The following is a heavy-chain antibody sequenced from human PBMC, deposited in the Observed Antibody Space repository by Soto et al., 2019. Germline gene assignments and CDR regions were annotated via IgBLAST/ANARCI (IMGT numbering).Heavy chain of an antibody. V-gene: IGHV6-1*01. Sequence: SQALSLTCAISGDSVSRNSAAWNWIRQSPSRGLEWLGRTYFRSKWYNDYAVSVKSRITINPDTSKNQFSLQLNSVTPEDTAVYYCVIAIKTGTSPGFDAWGQGPLVSVPQ. D-gene: IGHD1-1*01. CDR1: GDSVSRNSAA. CDR2: TYFRSKWYN. J-gene: IGHJ4*02. CDR3: VIAIKTGTSPGFDA.